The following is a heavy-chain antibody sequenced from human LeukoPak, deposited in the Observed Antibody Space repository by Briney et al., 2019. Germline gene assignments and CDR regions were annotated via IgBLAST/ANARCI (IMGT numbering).Heavy chain of an antibody. D-gene: IGHD5-24*01. CDR3: ARDRIRGGYKEFDY. J-gene: IGHJ4*02. V-gene: IGHV1-69*05. CDR1: GGTFSSYA. Sequence: GASVKVSCKASGGTFSSYAISWVRQAPGQGLEWMGGIIPIFGTANHAQKFQGRVTITTDESTSTAYMELSSLRSEDTAVYYCARDRIRGGYKEFDYWGQGTLVTVSS. CDR2: IIPIFGTA.